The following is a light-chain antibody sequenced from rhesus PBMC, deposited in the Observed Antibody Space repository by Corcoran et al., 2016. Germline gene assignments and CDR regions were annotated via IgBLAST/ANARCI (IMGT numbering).Light chain of an antibody. V-gene: IGKV3S9*01. J-gene: IGKJ2*01. CDR1: QSVSSY. Sequence: EIVMTQSPATLSLSPGERATLSCRASQSVSSYVAWYQQKPEQAPRLLIYGASSRATGIPDRVRVSWSGTDFTLILSSLEPEDVGVYYCQQYNNWNSFGQGTKVEIK. CDR2: GAS. CDR3: QQYNNWNS.